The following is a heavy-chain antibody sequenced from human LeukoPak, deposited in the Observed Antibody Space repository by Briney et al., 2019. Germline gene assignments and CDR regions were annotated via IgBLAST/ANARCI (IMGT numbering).Heavy chain of an antibody. Sequence: SETLSLTCTVSGASVSSGDYCCSWIRQHPGKGLEWIGYIYYSGSTSYNPSLKSRASMSVDTSKNQFSLRLSSVTAADTAVYHCARDTGGYSTYSSRAFDIWGQGTMVTVSS. V-gene: IGHV4-31*03. CDR3: ARDTGGYSTYSSRAFDI. CDR2: IYYSGST. D-gene: IGHD2-8*02. J-gene: IGHJ3*02. CDR1: GASVSSGDYC.